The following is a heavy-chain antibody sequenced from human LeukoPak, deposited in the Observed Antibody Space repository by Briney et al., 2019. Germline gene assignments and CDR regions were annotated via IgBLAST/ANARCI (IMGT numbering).Heavy chain of an antibody. J-gene: IGHJ4*02. D-gene: IGHD2-15*01. Sequence: SETLSLTCTVSGGSISSSSYYWGWIRQPPGKGLEWIGSIYYSGSTYYNPSLKSRVTISVDTSKNQFSLKLSSVTAADTAVYYCARDRPYCSGGSCYPRLFDYWGQGTLVTVSS. CDR2: IYYSGST. CDR3: ARDRPYCSGGSCYPRLFDY. V-gene: IGHV4-39*07. CDR1: GGSISSSSYY.